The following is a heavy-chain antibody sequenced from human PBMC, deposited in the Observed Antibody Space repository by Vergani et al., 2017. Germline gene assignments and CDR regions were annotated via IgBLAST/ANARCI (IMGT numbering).Heavy chain of an antibody. CDR3: AGSGIAAAPQAFDY. J-gene: IGHJ4*02. Sequence: QVQLQQWGAGLLKPSETLSLTCAVYGGSFSGYYWSWIRQPPGKGREWIGEINHSASTNYNPSLKSRVTISVDTSQNQFSQKLSSVTAADTAVYYCAGSGIAAAPQAFDYWGQGTLVTVSS. V-gene: IGHV4-34*01. CDR1: GGSFSGYY. D-gene: IGHD6-13*01. CDR2: INHSAST.